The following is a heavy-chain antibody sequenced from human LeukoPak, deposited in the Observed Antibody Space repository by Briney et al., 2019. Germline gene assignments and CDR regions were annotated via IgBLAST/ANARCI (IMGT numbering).Heavy chain of an antibody. CDR3: VRESEYYFDHSASFDY. CDR1: GFTFTAYL. D-gene: IGHD3-22*01. CDR2: MSSDGNAM. J-gene: IGHJ4*02. V-gene: IGHV3-30-3*01. Sequence: GGSLRLSCAASGFTFTAYLIHWVRQAPGRGLEWVAVMSSDGNAMFYADSVKGRFTISRDNSKNTLYLQMNSLRAEDTAVYYCVRESEYYFDHSASFDYWGQGTLVTVSS.